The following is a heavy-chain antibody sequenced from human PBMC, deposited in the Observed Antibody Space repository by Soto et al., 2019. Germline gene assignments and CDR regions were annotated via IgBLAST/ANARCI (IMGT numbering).Heavy chain of an antibody. CDR2: IIPIFGTA. CDR1: GCTFSSYA. Sequence: SVEVYCKASGCTFSSYAISWVRQAPGQVLEWMGGIIPIFGTANYAQKFQGRVTITADESTSTAYMELSSLRSEDTAVYYCASGYSYGYSDYWGQGTLVTVSS. V-gene: IGHV1-69*01. J-gene: IGHJ4*02. D-gene: IGHD5-18*01. CDR3: ASGYSYGYSDY.